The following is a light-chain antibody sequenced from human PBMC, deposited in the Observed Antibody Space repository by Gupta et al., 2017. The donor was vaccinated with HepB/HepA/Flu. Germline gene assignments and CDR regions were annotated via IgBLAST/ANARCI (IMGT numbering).Light chain of an antibody. CDR3: QQTYSSPHT. Sequence: DIQVTQSPSSLSASVGDRINISCRASQSISDFLHWYQQRPGRAPKLLIYAASTVQTGVPSEFSGRGSGTDFTLTIRSLQPEDFATYYCQQTYSSPHTFGPGTILDVK. V-gene: IGKV1-39*01. CDR1: QSISDF. J-gene: IGKJ3*01. CDR2: AAS.